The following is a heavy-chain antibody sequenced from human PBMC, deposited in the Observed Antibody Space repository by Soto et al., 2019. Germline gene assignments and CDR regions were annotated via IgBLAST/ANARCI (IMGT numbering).Heavy chain of an antibody. CDR2: IWYDGSNK. V-gene: IGHV3-33*01. CDR1: GFTFSSYG. Sequence: QVQLVESGGGVVQPGRSLRLSCAASGFTFSSYGMHWVRQAPGKGLEWVAVIWYDGSNKYYADSVKGRFTISRDNSKNTLYLQMNSLRAEDTAVYYCAREFSTVGFWSGYSSPYYFDYWGQGTLVTVSS. CDR3: AREFSTVGFWSGYSSPYYFDY. J-gene: IGHJ4*02. D-gene: IGHD3-3*01.